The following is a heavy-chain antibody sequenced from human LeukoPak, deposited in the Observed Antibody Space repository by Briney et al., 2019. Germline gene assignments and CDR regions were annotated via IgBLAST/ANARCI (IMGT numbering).Heavy chain of an antibody. J-gene: IGHJ6*02. CDR2: MNPNSGNT. CDR3: ARGAAGPNHYYYYGMDV. D-gene: IGHD6-13*01. Sequence: ASVKVSCKASGYTFTSYDINWVRQATGQGLEWMGWMNPNSGNTGYAQKFQGRVTMTRNISISTAYMELSSLRSEDTAVYYCARGAAGPNHYYYYGMDVWGQGTTVTVSS. V-gene: IGHV1-8*01. CDR1: GYTFTSYD.